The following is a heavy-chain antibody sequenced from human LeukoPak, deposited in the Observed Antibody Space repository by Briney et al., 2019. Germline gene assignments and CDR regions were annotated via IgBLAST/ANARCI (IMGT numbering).Heavy chain of an antibody. D-gene: IGHD3-10*01. CDR2: ISSSSTYK. CDR1: GFTFTNYS. J-gene: IGHJ5*02. CDR3: YSHYYGSGNLNWFDP. Sequence: PGGSLRLSCAASGFTFTNYSMNWVRQTPGKGLEWVSSISSSSTYKYYADSVKGRFTISRDNARNSLYLQMNSLRVDDTAVYYCYSHYYGSGNLNWFDPWGQGTLVTVSS. V-gene: IGHV3-21*01.